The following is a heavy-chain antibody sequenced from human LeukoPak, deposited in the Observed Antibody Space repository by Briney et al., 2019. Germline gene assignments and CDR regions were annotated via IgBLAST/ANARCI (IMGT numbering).Heavy chain of an antibody. CDR2: ISGSGVST. V-gene: IGHV3-23*01. J-gene: IGHJ5*02. D-gene: IGHD6-19*01. CDR1: GFTFSSYA. CDR3: AKGSSGWFDDNWFDP. Sequence: GGSLRLSCAASGFTFSSYAMSWVRQAPGKGLEWVSTISGSGVSTYYADSVKGRFTISRDNSKNTLYLQMNSLRAEDTAVYYCAKGSSGWFDDNWFDPWGQGALVTVSS.